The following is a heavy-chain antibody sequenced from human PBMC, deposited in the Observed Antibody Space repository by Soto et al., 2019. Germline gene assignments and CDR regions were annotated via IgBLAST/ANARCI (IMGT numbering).Heavy chain of an antibody. CDR2: IIPIFGTA. V-gene: IGHV1-69*13. CDR3: AKFRGDYSWFDP. D-gene: IGHD4-17*01. J-gene: IGHJ5*02. Sequence: ASVKVSCKASGGTFSSYAISWVRQAPGQGLEWMGGIIPIFGTANYAQKFQGRVTITADESTSTAYMELSSLRSEDTAVYYCAKFRGDYSWFDPWGQGTLVTVSS. CDR1: GGTFSSYA.